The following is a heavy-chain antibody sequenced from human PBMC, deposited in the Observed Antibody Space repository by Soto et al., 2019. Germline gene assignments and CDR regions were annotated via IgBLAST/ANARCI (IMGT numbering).Heavy chain of an antibody. J-gene: IGHJ3*02. Sequence: GGSLRLSCAASGFTFSSYAMHWVRQAPGKGLEWVAVISYDGSNTYYADSVKGRFTVSRDNSKNTVYLQMNSLRAEDTAVYYCARDRFPSSRGMPGDSYAFDIWGQGTMVTVSS. V-gene: IGHV3-30*14. CDR3: ARDRFPSSRGMPGDSYAFDI. CDR1: GFTFSSYA. CDR2: ISYDGSNT. D-gene: IGHD2-21*02.